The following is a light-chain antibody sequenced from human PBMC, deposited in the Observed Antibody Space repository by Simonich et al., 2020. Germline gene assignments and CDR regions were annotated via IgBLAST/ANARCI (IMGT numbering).Light chain of an antibody. CDR2: WAS. CDR1: QSVLYSSNNKNY. CDR3: QQYYSTPYT. J-gene: IGKJ2*01. Sequence: DIVMTQSPDSLAVSLGERATINCKSSQSVLYSSNNKNYLAWYQQKPGQPPKLLIYWASNRDSGVPARFSGSGSGTDFTLTISSLQAEDVAVYYCQQYYSTPYTFGQGTKLEIK. V-gene: IGKV4-1*01.